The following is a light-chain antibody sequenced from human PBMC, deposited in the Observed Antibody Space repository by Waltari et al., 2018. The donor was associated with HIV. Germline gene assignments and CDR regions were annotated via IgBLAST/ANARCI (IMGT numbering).Light chain of an antibody. CDR2: NSN. CDR3: AAWDDGLHGWI. Sequence: QSVLTQPPSASGTPGQRVTIACSGSTSNIGGNPVNCYQQLPGTAPKLPIYNSNPRPAGVPDRFSGSKSGIAASLAISGLQSEDEAGYYCAAWDDGLHGWIFGGGTKLTVL. CDR1: TSNIGGNP. J-gene: IGLJ2*01. V-gene: IGLV1-44*01.